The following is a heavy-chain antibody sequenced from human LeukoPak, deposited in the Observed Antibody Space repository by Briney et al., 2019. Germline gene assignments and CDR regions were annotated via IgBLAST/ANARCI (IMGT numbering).Heavy chain of an antibody. Sequence: PGGSLTLSCAASGFTFSSYEMNWVRQAPGKGLEWVSYISSSGSTIYYADSVKGRFTISRDNAKNSLYLQMNSLRAEDTAVYYCAREGGPGAFDYWGQGTLVTVSS. CDR1: GFTFSSYE. CDR3: AREGGPGAFDY. J-gene: IGHJ4*02. CDR2: ISSSGSTI. D-gene: IGHD2-15*01. V-gene: IGHV3-48*03.